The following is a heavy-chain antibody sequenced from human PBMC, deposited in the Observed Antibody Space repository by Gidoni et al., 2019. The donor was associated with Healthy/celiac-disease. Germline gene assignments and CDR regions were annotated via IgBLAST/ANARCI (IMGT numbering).Heavy chain of an antibody. D-gene: IGHD2-15*01. CDR1: GFTFSSYG. CDR3: AKDGGRCSGGSCYSDFDY. CDR2: ISYDGSNK. Sequence: QVQLVESGGGVVQPGRSMRLSCAASGFTFSSYGMHWVRQAPGKGLEWVAVISYDGSNKYYADSVKGRFTISRDNSKNTLYLQMNSLRAEDTAVYYCAKDGGRCSGGSCYSDFDYWGQGTLVTVSS. J-gene: IGHJ4*02. V-gene: IGHV3-30*18.